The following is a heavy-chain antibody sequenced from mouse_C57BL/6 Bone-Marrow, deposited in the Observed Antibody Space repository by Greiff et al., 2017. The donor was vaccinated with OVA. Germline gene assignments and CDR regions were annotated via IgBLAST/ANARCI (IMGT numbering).Heavy chain of an antibody. Sequence: EVMLVESGPGLVKPSQSLSLTCTVPGYSFTSGYDWHWIRHFPGNKLEWMGYISYSGSTNYNPSLKSRISITHDTSKNHFFLKLNSVTTEDTDTYYCARELRFYYFDYWGQGTTLTVS. J-gene: IGHJ2*01. CDR2: ISYSGST. CDR3: ARELRFYYFDY. V-gene: IGHV3-1*01. D-gene: IGHD1-1*01. CDR1: GYSFTSGYD.